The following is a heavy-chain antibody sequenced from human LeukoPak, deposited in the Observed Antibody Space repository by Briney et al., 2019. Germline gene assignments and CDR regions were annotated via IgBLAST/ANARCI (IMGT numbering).Heavy chain of an antibody. CDR2: ISSSGSTI. V-gene: IGHV3-48*03. CDR1: GFTFSSYE. J-gene: IGHJ3*02. D-gene: IGHD3-22*01. CDR3: AIVVVIRGPDAFDI. Sequence: GGSLRLSCAASGFTFSSYEMNWVRQAPGKGLEWVSYISSSGSTIYYADSVKGRFTISRDNSKNTLYLQMNSLRAEDTAVYYCAIVVVIRGPDAFDIWGQGTMVTVSS.